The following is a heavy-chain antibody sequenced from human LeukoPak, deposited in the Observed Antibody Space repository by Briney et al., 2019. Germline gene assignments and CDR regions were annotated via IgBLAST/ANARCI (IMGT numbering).Heavy chain of an antibody. V-gene: IGHV4-34*01. Sequence: SETLSLTCAVYGGSFSGYYWSWIRQPPGKGLEWIGEINHSGSTNYNPSLKSRVTISVDTSKNQSSLRLSFVTAADTAVYYCARGDLWSGYLATYFDYWGQGTLVTVSS. CDR1: GGSFSGYY. CDR2: INHSGST. CDR3: ARGDLWSGYLATYFDY. J-gene: IGHJ4*02. D-gene: IGHD3-3*01.